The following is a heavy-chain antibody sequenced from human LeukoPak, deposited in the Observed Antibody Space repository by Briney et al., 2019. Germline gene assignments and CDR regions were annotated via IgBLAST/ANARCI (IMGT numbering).Heavy chain of an antibody. J-gene: IGHJ4*02. CDR3: ARGLGLRWQYFDY. CDR2: IDHSGST. CDR1: GGSFSGYY. Sequence: SETLSLTCAVYGGSFSGYYWSWIRQPPGKALEWIGEIDHSGSTNYNPPLKRRVTISVDTSRNQFSLKLSSVTAADTAVYYCARGLGLRWQYFDYWGQGTLVTVSS. D-gene: IGHD4-23*01. V-gene: IGHV4-34*01.